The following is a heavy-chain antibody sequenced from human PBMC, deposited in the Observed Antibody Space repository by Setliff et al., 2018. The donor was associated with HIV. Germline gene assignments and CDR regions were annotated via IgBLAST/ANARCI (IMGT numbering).Heavy chain of an antibody. D-gene: IGHD2-15*01. Sequence: SETLSLTCTVSGGSISSADHHWSWIRQPPGKGLERIGYIYYSGTTYYNPSPKSRLTISVDTSKNQFPLNLSSVTAADTAVYYCARVPQVYCSAGSCYVGWVDHWGQVSLVTVSS. CDR3: ARVPQVYCSAGSCYVGWVDH. V-gene: IGHV4-30-4*01. J-gene: IGHJ4*02. CDR2: IYYSGTT. CDR1: GGSISSADHH.